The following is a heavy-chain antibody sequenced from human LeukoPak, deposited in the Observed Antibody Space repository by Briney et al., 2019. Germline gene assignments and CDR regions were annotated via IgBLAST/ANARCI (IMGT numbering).Heavy chain of an antibody. CDR1: GGSISSYY. J-gene: IGHJ4*02. CDR3: ARGGYVREIKGTYYDFWSGLLPADYFDY. CDR2: IYYSGST. V-gene: IGHV4-59*01. D-gene: IGHD3-3*01. Sequence: PSETLSLTCTVSGGSISSYYWSWIRQPPGKGLEWIGYIYYSGSTNYNPSLKSRVTISVDTSKNQFSLKLSSVTAADTAVYYCARGGYVREIKGTYYDFWSGLLPADYFDYWGQGTLVTVSS.